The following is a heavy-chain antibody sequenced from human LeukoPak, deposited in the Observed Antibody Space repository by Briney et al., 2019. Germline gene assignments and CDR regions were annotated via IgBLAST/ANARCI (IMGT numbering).Heavy chain of an antibody. CDR2: ISGSDGST. CDR3: ATASVTAYDY. V-gene: IGHV3-23*01. J-gene: IGHJ4*02. Sequence: QTGGSLRLSCAASGFIVSSNYMSWVRQAPGKGLEWVSAISGSDGSTYYADSVKGRFTISRDNSKNTLYLQMNSLRAEDTAVYYCATASVTAYDYWGQGTLVTVSS. D-gene: IGHD2-21*02. CDR1: GFIVSSNY.